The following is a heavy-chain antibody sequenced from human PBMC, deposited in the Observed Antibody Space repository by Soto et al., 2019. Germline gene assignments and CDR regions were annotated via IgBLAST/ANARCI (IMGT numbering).Heavy chain of an antibody. Sequence: EVQLLESGGGLVQPGGSLRLSCAAAGITLNNYAMSWVRQAPGKGLEWVSGINGCGGKTYYTDPVKGRFTISRDNSKNMLYLQMSSLGAEDTAIYYCARRLTTETTVFDYWGHGTLVTVSS. CDR1: GITLNNYA. J-gene: IGHJ4*01. V-gene: IGHV3-23*01. D-gene: IGHD4-17*01. CDR2: INGCGGKT. CDR3: ARRLTTETTVFDY.